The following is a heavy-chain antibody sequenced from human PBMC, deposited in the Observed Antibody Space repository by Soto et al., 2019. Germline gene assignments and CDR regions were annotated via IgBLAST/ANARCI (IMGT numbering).Heavy chain of an antibody. CDR2: ISSSSSYT. CDR3: ARVVHYYGSGSYYGPYFDY. J-gene: IGHJ4*02. CDR1: GFTFSDYY. V-gene: IGHV3-11*05. Sequence: GVPLRLSCAASGFTFSDYYMSWIRQAPGKGLEWVSYISSSSSYTNCADSVKGRFTISRDNAKNSLYLQMNSLRAEDTAVYYCARVVHYYGSGSYYGPYFDYWGQGTLVTVSS. D-gene: IGHD3-10*01.